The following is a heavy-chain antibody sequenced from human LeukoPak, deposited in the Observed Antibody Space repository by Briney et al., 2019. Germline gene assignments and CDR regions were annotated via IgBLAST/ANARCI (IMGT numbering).Heavy chain of an antibody. J-gene: IGHJ3*02. CDR3: VRTNGVYDSSGYAFDI. Sequence: QPGGSLRLSCAASGFTFSSYAMSWVRQAPGKGLEWVSAISGSGGSTYYADSVKGRFTISRDNSKNTLYLQMNSLRSEDSAVYYCVRTNGVYDSSGYAFDIWGQGTMVTVSS. CDR1: GFTFSSYA. D-gene: IGHD3-22*01. CDR2: ISGSGGST. V-gene: IGHV3-23*01.